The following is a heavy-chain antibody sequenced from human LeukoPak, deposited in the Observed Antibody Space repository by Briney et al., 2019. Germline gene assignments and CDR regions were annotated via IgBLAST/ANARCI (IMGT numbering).Heavy chain of an antibody. CDR1: GYTFTSYG. J-gene: IGHJ4*02. CDR3: ARDYDQYYYDSSGYYYDY. V-gene: IGHV1-18*01. D-gene: IGHD3-22*01. CDR2: ISPYNGNT. Sequence: ASVKVSCKASGYTFTSYGISWVRQAPGQGLEWMGWISPYNGNTNYAQKLQGRVTMTTDTSTSTAYMELRSLRSDDTAVYYCARDYDQYYYDSSGYYYDYWGQGTLVTVSS.